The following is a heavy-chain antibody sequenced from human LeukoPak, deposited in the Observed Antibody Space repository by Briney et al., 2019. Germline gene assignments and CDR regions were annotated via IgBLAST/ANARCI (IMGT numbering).Heavy chain of an antibody. Sequence: ASVKASCKASGYTFPSYFMHWVRQAPGQGLEWMGIINSTGGSTTYAQKFQGRVTMTRDTSTSTVYMELSSLRSDDTAVYYCARTAARRFDYWGQGTLVTVSS. CDR2: INSTGGST. CDR1: GYTFPSYF. CDR3: ARTAARRFDY. J-gene: IGHJ4*02. V-gene: IGHV1-46*01. D-gene: IGHD6-6*01.